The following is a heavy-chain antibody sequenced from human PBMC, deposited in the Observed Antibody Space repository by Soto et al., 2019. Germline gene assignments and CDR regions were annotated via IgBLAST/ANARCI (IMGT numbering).Heavy chain of an antibody. D-gene: IGHD1-1*01. J-gene: IGHJ5*02. CDR1: GGTFNSYS. CDR3: TRRGRTSANLFDP. V-gene: IGHV1-69*06. Sequence: QVQLVQSGAEVKTPGSSVKVSCKASGGTFNSYSIDWVRQAPGQGFEWMGGIIPMSGRPNYAQRFQGRVTFSADKSTNTVYMEVNSLTHEDTAVYYCTRRGRTSANLFDPWGQGTLVTVSS. CDR2: IIPMSGRP.